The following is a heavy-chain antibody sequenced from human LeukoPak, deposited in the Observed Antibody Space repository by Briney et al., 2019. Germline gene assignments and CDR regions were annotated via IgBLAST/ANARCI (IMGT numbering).Heavy chain of an antibody. Sequence: PSETLSLTCTVSGGSLSSYYWSWLRQPSGKGLEWIGYIYYIGSTNYNPSLKSRVTISVDTSKNQFSLKLSSVTAADTAVYYCARDSSSWKVDAFDIWGQGTMVTVSS. D-gene: IGHD6-13*01. CDR2: IYYIGST. CDR1: GGSLSSYY. V-gene: IGHV4-59*01. CDR3: ARDSSSWKVDAFDI. J-gene: IGHJ3*02.